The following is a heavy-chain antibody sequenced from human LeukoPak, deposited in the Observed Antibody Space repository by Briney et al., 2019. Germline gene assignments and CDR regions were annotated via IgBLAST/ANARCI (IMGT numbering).Heavy chain of an antibody. Sequence: GGSLRLSCAASGFPFSSFAMSWVRLAPGQGLEWVSTISNSGAGTYYADSVKGRFTSSRDNPKNTLYLQINSLRAEDTAVYYCAKDMQTWPRFPDYWGQGTLVTVSS. V-gene: IGHV3-23*01. D-gene: IGHD5-12*01. CDR1: GFPFSSFA. CDR3: AKDMQTWPRFPDY. CDR2: ISNSGAGT. J-gene: IGHJ4*02.